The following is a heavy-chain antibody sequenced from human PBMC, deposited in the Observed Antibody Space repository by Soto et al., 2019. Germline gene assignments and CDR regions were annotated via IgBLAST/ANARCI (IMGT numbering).Heavy chain of an antibody. CDR3: TTFYTSDPMGSAP. V-gene: IGHV3-15*01. D-gene: IGHD3-10*01. CDR2: IKSKTDGGTT. J-gene: IGHJ5*02. Sequence: EVQLVESGGGLVKPGGSLRLSCAASGFTFINAWMSWVRQAPGKGLEWVGRIKSKTDGGTTDYAAPVKGRVTISRHDSKNTLYLQMNSLKTEDTAVYYWTTFYTSDPMGSAPWGQGTLVTGSS. CDR1: GFTFINAW.